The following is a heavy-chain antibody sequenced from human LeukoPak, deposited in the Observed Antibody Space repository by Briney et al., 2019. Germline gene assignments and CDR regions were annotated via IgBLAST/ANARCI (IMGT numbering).Heavy chain of an antibody. CDR2: ISDSGGGT. D-gene: IGHD2-15*01. V-gene: IGHV3-23*01. J-gene: IGHJ5*02. CDR3: VYCSGGSCYSNGPWFDP. Sequence: GGSLRLSCAASGFTFSSYSMNWVRQAPGKGLEWVSVISDSGGGTYYADSVKGRFTISRDNAKNTLYLQMNSLRADDTALYYCVYCSGGSCYSNGPWFDPWGQGTLVTVSS. CDR1: GFTFSSYS.